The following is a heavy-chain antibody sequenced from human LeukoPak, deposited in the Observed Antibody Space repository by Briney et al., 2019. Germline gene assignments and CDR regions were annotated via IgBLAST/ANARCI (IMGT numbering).Heavy chain of an antibody. CDR1: GYSISSGYY. V-gene: IGHV4-38-2*02. Sequence: SETLSLTCTVSGYSISSGYYWGWIRQPPGKGLEWIGSIYHSGSTYYNPSLKSRVTISVDTSKNQFSLKLSSVTAADTAVYYCARSIEYSSSSADYWGQGTLVTVSS. J-gene: IGHJ4*02. D-gene: IGHD6-6*01. CDR3: ARSIEYSSSSADY. CDR2: IYHSGST.